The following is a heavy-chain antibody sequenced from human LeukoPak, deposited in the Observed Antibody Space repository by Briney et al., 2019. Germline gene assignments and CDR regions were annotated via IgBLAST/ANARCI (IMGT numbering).Heavy chain of an antibody. CDR3: ARDSVGYDKFDY. CDR1: GGTFSSYA. V-gene: IGHV1-69*04. J-gene: IGHJ4*02. CDR2: IIPILGIA. D-gene: IGHD5-12*01. Sequence: SVKVSCKASGGTFSSYAISWVRQAPGQGLEWMGRIIPILGIANYAQKFQGRVTVTADKSTSTAYMELSSLRSEDTAVYYCARDSVGYDKFDYWGQGTLVTVSS.